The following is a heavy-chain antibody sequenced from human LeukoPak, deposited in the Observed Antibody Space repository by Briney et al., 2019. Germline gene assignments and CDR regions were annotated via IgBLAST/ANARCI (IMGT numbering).Heavy chain of an antibody. Sequence: GGSLRLSCITSGFIFDDFGMAWVRQRPGKGLEWVSNINWNSGSIGYADSVKGRFTVSRDNAKNSLYLQMNSLRAEDTALYYCARDGGYCSRTDCLTFDYWGQGILVTVSS. CDR3: ARDGGYCSRTDCLTFDY. CDR2: INWNSGSI. D-gene: IGHD2-2*01. V-gene: IGHV3-20*04. CDR1: GFIFDDFG. J-gene: IGHJ4*02.